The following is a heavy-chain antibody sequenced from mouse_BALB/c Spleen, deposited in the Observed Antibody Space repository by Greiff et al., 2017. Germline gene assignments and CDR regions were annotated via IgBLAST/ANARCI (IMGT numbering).Heavy chain of an antibody. D-gene: IGHD3-3*01. J-gene: IGHJ4*01. CDR1: GYSFTSYW. CDR2: IYPCDGDT. CDR3: ARASWGCAAMDY. V-gene: IGHV1-80*01. Sequence: VQLQQSGAELVRPGSSVTLSCKASGYSFTSYWVNWVKQRPGQGLEWCGLIYPCDGDTSYNQKFKGKATLTADKSSSTAYMQLSSLTSEDSAVYSCARASWGCAAMDYWGQGTSVTVSS.